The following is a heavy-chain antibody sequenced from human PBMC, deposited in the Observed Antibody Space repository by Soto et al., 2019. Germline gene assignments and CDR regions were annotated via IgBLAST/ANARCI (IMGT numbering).Heavy chain of an antibody. CDR1: GFTFSSYA. D-gene: IGHD3-3*01. Sequence: EVQLLESGGGLVQPGGSLRLSCAASGFTFSSYAMSWVRQAPGKGLEWVSAISGSGGSTYYADSVKGRFTISRDNSKNTLYLQMNSLRAEDTAVYYCAKDAIFGVVIPKHFDYWGQGTLVTVSS. J-gene: IGHJ4*02. V-gene: IGHV3-23*01. CDR3: AKDAIFGVVIPKHFDY. CDR2: ISGSGGST.